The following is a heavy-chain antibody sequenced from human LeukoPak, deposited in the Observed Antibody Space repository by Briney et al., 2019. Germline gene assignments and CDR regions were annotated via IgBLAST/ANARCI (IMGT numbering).Heavy chain of an antibody. CDR1: GFTFSSYW. CDR3: AKDWVSGSSGVDY. Sequence: PGGSLRLSCAASGFTFSSYWMSWVRQAPGKGLEWVAFIRYDGSNKYYADSVKGRFTISRDNSKNTLYLQMNSLRAEDTAVYYCAKDWVSGSSGVDYWGQGTLVTVSS. D-gene: IGHD1-26*01. CDR2: IRYDGSNK. J-gene: IGHJ4*02. V-gene: IGHV3-30*02.